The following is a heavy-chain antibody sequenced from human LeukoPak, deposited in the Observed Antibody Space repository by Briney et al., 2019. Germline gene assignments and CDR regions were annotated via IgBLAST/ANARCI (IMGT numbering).Heavy chain of an antibody. CDR3: TTEDYDFWSGYYCFDP. J-gene: IGHJ5*02. CDR1: GFTFSNAW. D-gene: IGHD3-3*01. V-gene: IGHV3-15*01. Sequence: PGGSLRLSCAASGFTFSNAWMSWVRPAPRKGVEWVGRIKSKTDGGTTDYAAPVKGRFTISRDDSKNTLYLQMNSLKTEDTAVYYCTTEDYDFWSGYYCFDPWGQGTLVTVSS. CDR2: IKSKTDGGTT.